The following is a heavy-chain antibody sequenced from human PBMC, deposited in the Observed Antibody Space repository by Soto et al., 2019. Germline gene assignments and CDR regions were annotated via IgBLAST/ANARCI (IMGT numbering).Heavy chain of an antibody. CDR3: TRDGRAFWSGEQSDHKSDALDI. J-gene: IGHJ3*02. Sequence: GGTLRLSCAASGFTFSGYGMHWVRHAPGKGLEWVAVIWHDGSNKYYIDSVKGRFTISRDNPRNTLYLQMNSLRAEYTAVYYSTRDGRAFWSGEQSDHKSDALDIWGQGTMVTVSS. D-gene: IGHD3-3*01. CDR1: GFTFSGYG. CDR2: IWHDGSNK. V-gene: IGHV3-33*01.